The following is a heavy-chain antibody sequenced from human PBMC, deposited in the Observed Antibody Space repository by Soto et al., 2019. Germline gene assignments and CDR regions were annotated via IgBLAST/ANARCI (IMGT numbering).Heavy chain of an antibody. Sequence: QVQLVQSGAEVKKPGSSVKVSCKASGGTFSSYAISWVRQAPGQGLEWMGGIIPIFGTANYAQKFLGRVTITADKSSSTDYMGLRSLRSEDTAVYYCAIMKRKGNVYCYGSSCYYYGLVCWGQGSPVTVSS. J-gene: IGHJ4*02. V-gene: IGHV1-69*06. CDR1: GGTFSSYA. CDR2: IIPIFGTA. CDR3: AIMKRKGNVYCYGSSCYYYGLVC. D-gene: IGHD3-22*01.